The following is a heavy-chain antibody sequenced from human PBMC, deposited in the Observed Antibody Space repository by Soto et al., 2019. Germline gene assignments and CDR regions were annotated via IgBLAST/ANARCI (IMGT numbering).Heavy chain of an antibody. V-gene: IGHV5-51*01. Sequence: PGESLKISCKGSGYSFTSYWIGWVRQMPGKGLEWMGIIYPGDSDTRYSPSFQGQVTISADKPISTAYLQWSSLKAPDTAMYYCARRAPYGSGSSLDIFDIWGQGTMVTVSS. CDR2: IYPGDSDT. D-gene: IGHD3-10*01. CDR1: GYSFTSYW. J-gene: IGHJ3*02. CDR3: ARRAPYGSGSSLDIFDI.